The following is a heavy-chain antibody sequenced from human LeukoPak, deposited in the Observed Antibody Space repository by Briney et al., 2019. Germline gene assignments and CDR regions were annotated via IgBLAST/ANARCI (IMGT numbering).Heavy chain of an antibody. V-gene: IGHV3-23*01. J-gene: IGHJ4*02. CDR2: ISGSGGST. CDR3: AREGAFDFDY. CDR1: GFTFSSYA. Sequence: GGSLRLSCAASGFTFSSYAMSWVRQAPGKGLEWVSAISGSGGSTYYADSVKGRFTISRDNAKNSLYLQMNSLRAEDTAVYYCAREGAFDFDYWGQGTLVTVSS.